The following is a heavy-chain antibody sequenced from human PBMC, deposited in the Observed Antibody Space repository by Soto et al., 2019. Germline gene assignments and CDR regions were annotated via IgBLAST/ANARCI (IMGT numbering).Heavy chain of an antibody. D-gene: IGHD3-22*01. CDR1: GGSISSYY. J-gene: IGHJ5*02. CDR2: IYYSGST. CDR3: ARACADVSYYYDSSGSGEGWFDP. Sequence: SETLSLTCTVSGGSISSYYWSWIRQPPGKGLEWIGYIYYSGSTNYNPSLKSRVTISVDTSKNQFSLKPSSVTAADTAVYYCARACADVSYYYDSSGSGEGWFDPWGQGTLVTVSS. V-gene: IGHV4-59*01.